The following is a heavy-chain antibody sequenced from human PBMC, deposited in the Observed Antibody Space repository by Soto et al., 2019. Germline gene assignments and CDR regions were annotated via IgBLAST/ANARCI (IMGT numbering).Heavy chain of an antibody. D-gene: IGHD3-10*01. V-gene: IGHV4-4*02. J-gene: IGHJ6*02. CDR2: IYHSGST. CDR1: GGSISSSNW. Sequence: PSETLSLTCAVSGGSISSSNWWSWVRQPPGKGLEWIGEIYHSGSTNYNPSLKSRVTISVDKSKNQFSLKLSSVTAADTAVYYCAKLWFGETGDYYYYYGMDVWGQGTTVTVSS. CDR3: AKLWFGETGDYYYYYGMDV.